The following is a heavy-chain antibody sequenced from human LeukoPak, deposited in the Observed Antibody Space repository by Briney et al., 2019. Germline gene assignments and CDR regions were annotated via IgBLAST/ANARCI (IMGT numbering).Heavy chain of an antibody. CDR1: GFTFRSYE. Sequence: GGSLRLSCVGSGFTFRSYEMNWVRQAPGKGLEWVSYIGSGGINMRYADSVKGRFTISRDDAKNSLYLQMNSLRAEDTAVYYCVRDPTDSVSYGNFDHWGQGTLVTVSS. V-gene: IGHV3-48*03. J-gene: IGHJ4*02. CDR3: VRDPTDSVSYGNFDH. D-gene: IGHD1-26*01. CDR2: IGSGGINM.